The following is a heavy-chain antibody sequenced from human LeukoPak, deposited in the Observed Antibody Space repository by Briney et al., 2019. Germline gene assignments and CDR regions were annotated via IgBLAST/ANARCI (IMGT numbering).Heavy chain of an antibody. J-gene: IGHJ6*03. V-gene: IGHV1-8*01. CDR3: ARANHGGSWSGYSQYYYMDV. CDR1: GYTFTSYD. D-gene: IGHD3-3*01. CDR2: MNPSSGNT. Sequence: ASVKVSCKASGYTFTSYDINWVRQATGQGLEWMGWMNPSSGNTGYAQKFQGRVTMTRNTSISTAYMELSSLRSEDTAVYYCARANHGGSWSGYSQYYYMDVWGKGTTVTVSS.